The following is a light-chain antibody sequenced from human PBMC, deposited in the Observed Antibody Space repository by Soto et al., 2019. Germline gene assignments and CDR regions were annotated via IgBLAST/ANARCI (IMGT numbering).Light chain of an antibody. CDR3: SSYTSSSPRA. J-gene: IGLJ1*01. CDR1: SSDVGGYNY. CDR2: EVS. V-gene: IGLV2-14*01. Sequence: QSALTQPASVSGSPGQSITISCTGTSSDVGGYNYVSWYQQHPGKAPKLMIYEVSNRPSGVSNRFSGSKSGNTASLTISGRQAEDEADYYCSSYTSSSPRAFATGTKLTVL.